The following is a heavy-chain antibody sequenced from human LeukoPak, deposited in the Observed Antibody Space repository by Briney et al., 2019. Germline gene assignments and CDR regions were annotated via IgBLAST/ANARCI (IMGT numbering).Heavy chain of an antibody. CDR2: IYYRGST. CDR3: ARQYYYDSSGSRYYFDY. Sequence: KPSETLSLTCTVSGGSISSYYWSWIRQPPGKGLEWIGYIYYRGSTNYNPSLKSRVTISVDTSKNQFSLKLSSVTAADTAVYYCARQYYYDSSGSRYYFDYWGQGTLVTVSS. CDR1: GGSISSYY. J-gene: IGHJ4*02. V-gene: IGHV4-59*01. D-gene: IGHD3-22*01.